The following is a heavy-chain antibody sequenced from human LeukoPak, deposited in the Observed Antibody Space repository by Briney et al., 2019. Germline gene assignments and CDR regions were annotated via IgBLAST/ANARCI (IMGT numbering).Heavy chain of an antibody. CDR1: GGSISSSRYY. CDR2: IYYSGTT. V-gene: IGHV4-39*01. Sequence: PSETLSLTCTVSGGSISSSRYYWAWIRQPPGKGLEWIGSIYYSGTTYYNPSLKSRVTLSVDTSMNQFSLKLTSVTASDTSLYYCTRLGPDSGSYRYYFDYWGQGTLVTVSS. CDR3: TRLGPDSGSYRYYFDY. J-gene: IGHJ4*02. D-gene: IGHD1-26*01.